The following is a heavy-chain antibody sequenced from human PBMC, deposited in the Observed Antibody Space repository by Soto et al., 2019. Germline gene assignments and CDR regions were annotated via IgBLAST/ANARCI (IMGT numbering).Heavy chain of an antibody. V-gene: IGHV4-39*07. Sequence: SETLSLTCTVSGGSISSSSYFWGWIRQPPGKGLEWIGSIYYSGSTYYNPSLKSRVTVSVDTSKTQFSLKLSSVTAADTAVYYCAGAMPSDFWSGYPYNWFDPWGQGTLVTVSS. CDR2: IYYSGST. CDR3: AGAMPSDFWSGYPYNWFDP. J-gene: IGHJ5*02. CDR1: GGSISSSSYF. D-gene: IGHD3-3*01.